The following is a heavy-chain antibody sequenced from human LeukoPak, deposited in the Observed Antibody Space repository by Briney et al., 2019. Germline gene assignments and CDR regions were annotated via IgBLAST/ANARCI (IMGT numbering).Heavy chain of an antibody. CDR3: ARHPATTNDAFDI. D-gene: IGHD1-14*01. CDR1: GCSISSSSYY. J-gene: IGHJ3*02. CDR2: LYSSGST. Sequence: SETLSLTCTVSGCSISSSSYYWRWIRHPPRWGLGRIGRLYSSGSTYYHPSLKRRDTLSVETSNNQFSLKLSSVTAADTAVYYCARHPATTNDAFDIWGQGTMVTVSS. V-gene: IGHV4-39*01.